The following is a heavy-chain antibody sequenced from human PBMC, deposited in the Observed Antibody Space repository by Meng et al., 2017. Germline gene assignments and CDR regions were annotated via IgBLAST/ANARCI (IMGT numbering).Heavy chain of an antibody. V-gene: IGHV4-34*01. Sequence: QVQLRQWGAGLLKPSETLSLTCAVYGGSFSGYYWSWIRQPPGKGLEWIGEINHSGSTNYNPSLKSRVTISVDTSKNQFSLKLSSVTAADTAVYYCARGRYFDWLSYRYYFDYWGQGTLVTVSS. CDR2: INHSGST. J-gene: IGHJ4*02. D-gene: IGHD3-9*01. CDR1: GGSFSGYY. CDR3: ARGRYFDWLSYRYYFDY.